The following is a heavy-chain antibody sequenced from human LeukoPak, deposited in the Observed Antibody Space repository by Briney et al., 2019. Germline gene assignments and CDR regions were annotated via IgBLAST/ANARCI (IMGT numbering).Heavy chain of an antibody. D-gene: IGHD3-10*01. Sequence: ASVKVSCKASGYTFTGYYMHWVRQAPGQGLEWMGWVNPNSGGTNYAQKFQGRVTMTRDTSISTAYMELSRLRSDDTAVYYCARNPLMVRGVVGLDYWGQGTLVTVSS. CDR2: VNPNSGGT. CDR1: GYTFTGYY. V-gene: IGHV1-2*02. CDR3: ARNPLMVRGVVGLDY. J-gene: IGHJ4*02.